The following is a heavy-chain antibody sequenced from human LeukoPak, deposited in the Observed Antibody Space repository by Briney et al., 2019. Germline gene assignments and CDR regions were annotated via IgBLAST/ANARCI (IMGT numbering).Heavy chain of an antibody. CDR1: GYTFTSYG. V-gene: IGHV1-18*01. CDR3: AKRYCSGGSCYYFDY. CDR2: ISAYNGNT. J-gene: IGHJ4*02. D-gene: IGHD2-15*01. Sequence: ASVKVSCKASGYTFTSYGISWVRQAPGQGLVWMGWISAYNGNTNYAQKLQGRVTMTTDTSTSTAYMELRSLRSDDTAVYYCAKRYCSGGSCYYFDYWGQGTLVTVSS.